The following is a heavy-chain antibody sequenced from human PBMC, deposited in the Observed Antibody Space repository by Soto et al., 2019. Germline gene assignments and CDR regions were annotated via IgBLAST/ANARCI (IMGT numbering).Heavy chain of an antibody. D-gene: IGHD6-19*01. J-gene: IGHJ5*02. CDR3: ARELSSGWFST. CDR2: MNPNSGNT. CDR1: GGTFNSYV. V-gene: IGHV1-8*02. Sequence: ASVKVSCKASGGTFNSYVINWVRQATGQGLEWMGWMNPNSGNTGYAQKFQGRVTMTRNTSISTAYMELSSLRSEDTAVYYCARELSSGWFSTWGQGTLVTVS.